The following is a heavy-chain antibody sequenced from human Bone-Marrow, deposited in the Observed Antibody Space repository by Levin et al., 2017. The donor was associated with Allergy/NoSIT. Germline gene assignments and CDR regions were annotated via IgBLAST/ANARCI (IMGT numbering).Heavy chain of an antibody. V-gene: IGHV3-53*01. CDR2: IYSGGST. D-gene: IGHD6-19*01. J-gene: IGHJ2*01. CDR1: GFTVSSNY. Sequence: GESLKISCAASGFTVSSNYMSWVRQAPGKGLEWVSVIYSGGSTYYADSVKGRFTISRDNSKNTLYLQMNSLRAEDTAVYYCARDQEYSSGWYWYFDLWGRGTLVTVSS. CDR3: ARDQEYSSGWYWYFDL.